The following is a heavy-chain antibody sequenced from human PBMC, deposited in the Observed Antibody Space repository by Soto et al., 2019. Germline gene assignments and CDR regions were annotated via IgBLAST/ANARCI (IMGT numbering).Heavy chain of an antibody. V-gene: IGHV3-23*01. Sequence: GGSLRLSCAASGFTFSSYAMSWGRQAPGKGLEWVSAISGSGGSTYYADSVKGRFTISRDNSKNTLYLQMNSLRAEDTAVYYCAKDPAGSSGYYYGYYYYYGMDVWGQGTTVTVSS. D-gene: IGHD3-22*01. CDR2: ISGSGGST. J-gene: IGHJ6*02. CDR3: AKDPAGSSGYYYGYYYYYGMDV. CDR1: GFTFSSYA.